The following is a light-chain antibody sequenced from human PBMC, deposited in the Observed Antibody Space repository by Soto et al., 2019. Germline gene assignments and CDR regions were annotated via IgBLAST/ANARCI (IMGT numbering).Light chain of an antibody. CDR2: SNN. J-gene: IGLJ1*01. CDR1: SSNIGSKT. Sequence: QSVLTQPPSASGTPGQRVTISCPGSSSNIGSKTVNWYQQLPGTAPKLLIYSNNQRPSGVPDRFSGSKSGTSASLVISGLQSEDEADYYCAAWDDSLNGYVFGTGTKLTVL. CDR3: AAWDDSLNGYV. V-gene: IGLV1-44*01.